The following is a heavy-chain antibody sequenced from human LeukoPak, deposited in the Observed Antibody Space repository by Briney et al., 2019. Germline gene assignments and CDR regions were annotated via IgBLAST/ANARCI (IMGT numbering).Heavy chain of an antibody. Sequence: HGESLRISCKGSGYSFTNYGISWVRQMPGKGLEWMGRIDPSDSHSNYGPSFQGHVTISADRSISTAYLQWRSLKASDTPMYYCARQLDYYDKRDYWGQGTLVTVAS. CDR3: ARQLDYYDKRDY. D-gene: IGHD3-22*01. V-gene: IGHV5-10-1*01. J-gene: IGHJ4*02. CDR2: IDPSDSHS. CDR1: GYSFTNYG.